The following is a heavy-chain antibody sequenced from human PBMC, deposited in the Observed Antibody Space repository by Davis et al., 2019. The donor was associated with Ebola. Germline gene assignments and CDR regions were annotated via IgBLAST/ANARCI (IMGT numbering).Heavy chain of an antibody. V-gene: IGHV3-49*04. CDR1: GFTFGDYA. D-gene: IGHD5-24*01. J-gene: IGHJ4*02. Sequence: GGSLRLSCTASGFTFGDYAMSWVRQAPGKGLEWVGFIRSKAYGGTTEYAASVKGRFTISRDDSKSIAYLQMNSLKTEDTAVYYCTSGVEMAKIPSFDYWGQGTLVTVAS. CDR2: IRSKAYGGTT. CDR3: TSGVEMAKIPSFDY.